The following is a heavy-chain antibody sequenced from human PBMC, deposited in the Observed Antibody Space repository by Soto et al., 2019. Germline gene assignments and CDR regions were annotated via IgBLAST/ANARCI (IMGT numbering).Heavy chain of an antibody. J-gene: IGHJ4*02. CDR2: IYYSGTT. V-gene: IGHV4-61*01. D-gene: IGHD3-16*01. CDR1: GDSVSNDNYY. Sequence: PSETLSLTCAVSGDSVSNDNYYWSWLRQPPGKGLGWIGYIYYSGTTNYNSYLKSRLSLSVDMSKNQFSLKLASVTAADTAVYFCARSQRGRTAFTFDYWGQGALVTVSS. CDR3: ARSQRGRTAFTFDY.